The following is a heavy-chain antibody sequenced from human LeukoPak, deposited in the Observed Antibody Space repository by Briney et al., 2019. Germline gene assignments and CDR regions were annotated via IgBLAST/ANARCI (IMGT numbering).Heavy chain of an antibody. J-gene: IGHJ4*02. CDR3: AKDAAMIPYYFDY. D-gene: IGHD3-22*01. CDR1: GFTFGSYG. CDR2: IRYDGSNK. Sequence: PGGSLRLSCATSGFTFGSYGMHWVRQAPGKGLEWVTFIRYDGSNKYYADSVKGRFTISRDNSKNTLYLQMNSLRAEDTAVYYCAKDAAMIPYYFDYWGQGTLVTVSS. V-gene: IGHV3-30*02.